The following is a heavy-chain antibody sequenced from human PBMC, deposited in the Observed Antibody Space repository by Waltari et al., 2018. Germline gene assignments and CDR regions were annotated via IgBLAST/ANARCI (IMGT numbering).Heavy chain of an antibody. J-gene: IGHJ3*02. CDR3: ARNMRGIWAFDI. CDR1: GLTFGDER. V-gene: IGHV3-48*01. CDR2: ITRSSSTI. Sequence: EVHLLDSGGGLVQPGGSLRRSCAASGLTFGDERVNWVRQAPGECLEWFSYITRSSSTIYYAYSVKGRFTISRDNVKNSLYLQMNSLRAEDTAMYYCARNMRGIWAFDIWGPGTMVTVSS. D-gene: IGHD3-10*01.